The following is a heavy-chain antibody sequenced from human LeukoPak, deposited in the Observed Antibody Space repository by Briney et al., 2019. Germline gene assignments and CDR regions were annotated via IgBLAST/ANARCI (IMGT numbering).Heavy chain of an antibody. Sequence: GGSLRLSCAASGFTFSSYSMNWVRQAPGKGLEWVSSISSSSSYIYYADSVKGRFTISRDNARNSLYLQMNSLRAEDTAVYYCARVGSDAFDIWGQGTMVTVSS. V-gene: IGHV3-21*01. CDR1: GFTFSSYS. CDR2: ISSSSSYI. J-gene: IGHJ3*02. D-gene: IGHD2-15*01. CDR3: ARVGSDAFDI.